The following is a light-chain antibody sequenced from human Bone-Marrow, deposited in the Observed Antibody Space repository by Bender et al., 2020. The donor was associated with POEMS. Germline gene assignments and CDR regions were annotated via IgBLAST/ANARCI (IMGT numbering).Light chain of an antibody. J-gene: IGLJ3*02. Sequence: QSALTQPASVSGSPGQSITISCTGTSSDVGRSNLVSWYEQHPGKAPKLMIYEVTKRPSGVSNRFSGSKSGNTASLTISGLQAEDEAHYYCCSYAGSNNWVFGGGTKLTVL. CDR3: CSYAGSNNWV. CDR2: EVT. CDR1: SSDVGRSNL. V-gene: IGLV2-23*02.